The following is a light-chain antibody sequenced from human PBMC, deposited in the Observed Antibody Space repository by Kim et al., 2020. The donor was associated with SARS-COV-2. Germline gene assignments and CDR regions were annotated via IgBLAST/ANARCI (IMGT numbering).Light chain of an antibody. Sequence: QSVLTQPPSTSGTPGQRVTISCSGSTSNIGSNTVNWYQHLPGTAPKFLIYSNNQRPSGVPDRFSASKSGTSASLAISGLQSEDEGDYYSATWDNSLRAYVFGPGTKVIVL. CDR1: TSNIGSNT. V-gene: IGLV1-44*01. CDR3: ATWDNSLRAYV. CDR2: SNN. J-gene: IGLJ1*01.